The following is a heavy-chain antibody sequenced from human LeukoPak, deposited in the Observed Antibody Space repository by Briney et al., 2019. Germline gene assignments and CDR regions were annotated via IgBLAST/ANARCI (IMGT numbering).Heavy chain of an antibody. J-gene: IGHJ4*02. V-gene: IGHV3-23*01. CDR2: IIGSGGST. CDR1: GFTFSSYA. D-gene: IGHD3-22*01. Sequence: GGSLRLSCAASGFTFSSYAMSWVRQAPGKGLEWVSAIIGSGGSTYYADSVKGRFTISRDNSKNTLYLQMNSLRAEDTAVYYCAKDIVPAFGYYDSSGYYSIRSFDYWGQGTLVTVSS. CDR3: AKDIVPAFGYYDSSGYYSIRSFDY.